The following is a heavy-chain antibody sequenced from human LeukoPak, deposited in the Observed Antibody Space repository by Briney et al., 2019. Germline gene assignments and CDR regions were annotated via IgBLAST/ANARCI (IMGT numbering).Heavy chain of an antibody. J-gene: IGHJ4*02. CDR1: GFTFSSYS. Sequence: PGGSLRLSCAASGFTFSSYSMNWVRQAPGKGLEWVSSISSSSSYIYYADSVKGRFTISRDNAKNSLYLQMNSLRAEDTAVYYCATEDIVVVVATHSGRDYWGQGTLVTVSS. D-gene: IGHD2-15*01. CDR3: ATEDIVVVVATHSGRDY. CDR2: ISSSSSYI. V-gene: IGHV3-21*01.